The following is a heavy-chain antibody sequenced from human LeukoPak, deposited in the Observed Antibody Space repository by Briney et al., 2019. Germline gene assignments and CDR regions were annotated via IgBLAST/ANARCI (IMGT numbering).Heavy chain of an antibody. CDR3: ARVLTQRQLVGTYYFDY. D-gene: IGHD6-13*01. V-gene: IGHV4-34*01. J-gene: IGHJ4*02. CDR2: INHSGST. Sequence: SETLSLTCAVYGGSFSGYYWSWIRQPPGKGLEWIGEINHSGSTNYNPSLKSRVTISVDASKNQFSLKLSSVTAADTAVYYCARVLTQRQLVGTYYFDYWGQGTLVTVSS. CDR1: GGSFSGYY.